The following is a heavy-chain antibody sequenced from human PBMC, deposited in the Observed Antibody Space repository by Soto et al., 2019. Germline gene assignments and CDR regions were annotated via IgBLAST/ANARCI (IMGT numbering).Heavy chain of an antibody. CDR3: ARDHLLRYFDWLPEYYYGMDV. V-gene: IGHV6-1*01. D-gene: IGHD3-9*01. CDR1: GDSGSSNSAA. CDR2: TYYRSKWYN. J-gene: IGHJ6*02. Sequence: SQTLSLTCVISGDSGSSNSAAWNWIRQSPSGGLEWLGRTYYRSKWYNDYAVSVKSRITINPDTSKNQFSLQLNSVTPEDTAVYYCARDHLLRYFDWLPEYYYGMDVWGQGTTVTVS.